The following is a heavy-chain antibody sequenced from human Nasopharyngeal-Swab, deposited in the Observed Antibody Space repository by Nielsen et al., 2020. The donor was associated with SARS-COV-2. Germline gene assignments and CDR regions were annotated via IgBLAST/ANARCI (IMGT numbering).Heavy chain of an antibody. CDR2: IHHSGST. J-gene: IGHJ6*02. V-gene: IGHV4-4*02. D-gene: IGHD1-14*01. Sequence: WIRQPPGKGLECIGEIHHSGSTTYNPSLKSRVTISIDKSKNQLSLRVTSVTAADTAVYYCARDREKDRLRYYGMDVWGQGTTVTVSS. CDR3: ARDREKDRLRYYGMDV.